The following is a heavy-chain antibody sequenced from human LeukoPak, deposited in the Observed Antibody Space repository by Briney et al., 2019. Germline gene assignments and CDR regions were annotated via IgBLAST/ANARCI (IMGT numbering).Heavy chain of an antibody. CDR1: GGSRGPFSGYS. Sequence: SETLSLTCAMSGGSRGPFSGYSWTWIRQSPGKGLEWIGEFSHSGFPIYNPSLEGRATISVDTSKNRFSLRLSSVTAADTAVYYCARDLGGSYSSETWFDPWGQGTLVTVSS. D-gene: IGHD1-26*01. CDR3: ARDLGGSYSSETWFDP. CDR2: FSHSGFP. J-gene: IGHJ5*02. V-gene: IGHV4-34*01.